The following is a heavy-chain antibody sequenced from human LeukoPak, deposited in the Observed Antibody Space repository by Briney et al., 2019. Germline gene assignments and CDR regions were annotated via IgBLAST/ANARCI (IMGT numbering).Heavy chain of an antibody. D-gene: IGHD3-22*01. CDR3: ARGSSGYPRYFDY. V-gene: IGHV1-3*01. Sequence: ASVKVSCKASGYTFTSYAMHWVRQAPGQRLEWMGWINAGNGNTKYSQKFQGRVTITRDTSARTAYMELSSLRFEDTAVYYCARGSSGYPRYFDYWGQGTLVTVSS. CDR2: INAGNGNT. J-gene: IGHJ4*02. CDR1: GYTFTSYA.